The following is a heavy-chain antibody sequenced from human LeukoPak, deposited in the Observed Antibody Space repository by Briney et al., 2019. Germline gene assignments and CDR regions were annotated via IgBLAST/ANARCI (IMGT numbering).Heavy chain of an antibody. Sequence: SETLSLTCTVSGGSISSYYWSWIRQPAGKGLEWIGRIYTSGSTNYNPSLKSRVTMSVDTSKNQFSLKLSSVTAADTAVYYCARGQMLYGTSDYCGQATLVTVPS. CDR3: ARGQMLYGTSDY. J-gene: IGHJ4*02. CDR1: GGSISSYY. D-gene: IGHD2-8*01. CDR2: IYTSGST. V-gene: IGHV4-4*07.